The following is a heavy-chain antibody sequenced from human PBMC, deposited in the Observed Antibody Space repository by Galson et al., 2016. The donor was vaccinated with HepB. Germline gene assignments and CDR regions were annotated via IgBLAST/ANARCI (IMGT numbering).Heavy chain of an antibody. D-gene: IGHD3-10*01. J-gene: IGHJ4*02. CDR2: VYHSGST. V-gene: IGHV4-31*03. CDR3: ATLRNKNYDSGRHEPS. Sequence: TLSLTCSVSDVSVSSIGYYWNWIRQRPGKGLEWIGYVYHSGSTSYNPSLRSRVSISVDTSRNQFSLDMTSMTAADTAVYYCATLRNKNYDSGRHEPSWGPGTLVTVSS. CDR1: DVSVSSIGYY.